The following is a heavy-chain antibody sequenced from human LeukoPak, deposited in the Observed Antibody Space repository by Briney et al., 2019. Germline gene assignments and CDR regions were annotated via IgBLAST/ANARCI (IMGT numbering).Heavy chain of an antibody. J-gene: IGHJ4*02. CDR2: SSPYNGNT. CDR1: GYTFTSYG. V-gene: IGHV1-18*01. D-gene: IGHD6-19*01. CDR3: ARGGNSGWRTPNDDY. Sequence: ASVKVSCKASGYTFTSYGITWVRQAPGQGLEWMGWSSPYNGNTNYAQKFQGRVTMTTDTSTSTVYTELRSLRSGDTAVYYCARGGNSGWRTPNDDYWGQGTLVIVSS.